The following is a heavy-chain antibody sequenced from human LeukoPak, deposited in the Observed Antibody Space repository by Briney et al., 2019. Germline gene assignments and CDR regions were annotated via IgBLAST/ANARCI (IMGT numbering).Heavy chain of an antibody. D-gene: IGHD1-14*01. CDR2: INHSGST. V-gene: IGHV4-34*01. CDR3: ARSVTGDAFDI. CDR1: GGSFSTYY. Sequence: PSETLSLTCAVYGGSFSTYYWGWVRQTPGNGLEWIGEINHSGSTYYNPSLKSRVTISVDTSKNQFSLKLSSVTAADTAVYYCARSVTGDAFDIWGQGTMVTVSS. J-gene: IGHJ3*02.